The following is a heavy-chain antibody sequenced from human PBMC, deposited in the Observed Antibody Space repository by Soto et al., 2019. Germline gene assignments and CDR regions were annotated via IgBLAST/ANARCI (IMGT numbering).Heavy chain of an antibody. Sequence: SETLSLTCTVSGDSIRSSSYWGWIRQPPGKGLEWIGSIYSTGNTYYNPSLNSQVTISVDTSKNQFSLNVISVTAADTAVYYCGRSSGYGTDVWGKGTTLTVSS. J-gene: IGHJ6*04. D-gene: IGHD6-25*01. V-gene: IGHV4-39*01. CDR3: GRSSGYGTDV. CDR2: IYSTGNT. CDR1: GDSIRSSSY.